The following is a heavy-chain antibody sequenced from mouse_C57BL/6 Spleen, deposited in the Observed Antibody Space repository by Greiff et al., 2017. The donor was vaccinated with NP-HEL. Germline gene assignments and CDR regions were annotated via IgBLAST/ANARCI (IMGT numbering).Heavy chain of an antibody. CDR3: ARDDGSSRYWYFDV. CDR1: GYTFTSYT. D-gene: IGHD1-1*01. Sequence: QVQLKESGAELARPGASVKMSCKASGYTFTSYTMHWVKQRPGQGLEWIGYINPSSGYTKYNQKFKDKATLTADKSSSTAYMQLSSLTSEDSAVYYCARDDGSSRYWYFDVWGTGTTVTVSS. CDR2: INPSSGYT. V-gene: IGHV1-4*01. J-gene: IGHJ1*03.